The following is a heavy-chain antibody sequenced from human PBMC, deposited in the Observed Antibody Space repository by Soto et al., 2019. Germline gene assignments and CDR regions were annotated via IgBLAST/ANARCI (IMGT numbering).Heavy chain of an antibody. CDR2: LSPNGKHQ. CDR1: GFNFIIHA. D-gene: IGHD3-22*01. CDR3: GCGADFYYDTRRY. V-gene: IGHV3-30*04. J-gene: IGHJ4*02. Sequence: PGGSLRLSCAPPGFNFIIHALHWVRQAPGKSLEWVAVLSPNGKHQYYADSVKVRFTISSHTFASTLFLQITSPTPEDTPAYYCGCGADFYYDTRRYWGPGSMVTVSS.